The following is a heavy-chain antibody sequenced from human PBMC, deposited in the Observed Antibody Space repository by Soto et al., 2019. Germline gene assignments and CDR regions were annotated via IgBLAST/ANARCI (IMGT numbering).Heavy chain of an antibody. CDR3: SNLNRFLEWLLWVGALDP. CDR2: ISGSGGSI. J-gene: IGHJ5*02. D-gene: IGHD3-3*01. Sequence: EVQLLESGGGLVQPGGSMRLSCAASGFTFSSYAMSWVRQAPGKGLEWVSAISGSGGSIYYEDSVKGRFTISRDNSKNTLYLQMNILRAEDTAVYYCSNLNRFLEWLLWVGALDPWCQGTLVTVSS. V-gene: IGHV3-23*01. CDR1: GFTFSSYA.